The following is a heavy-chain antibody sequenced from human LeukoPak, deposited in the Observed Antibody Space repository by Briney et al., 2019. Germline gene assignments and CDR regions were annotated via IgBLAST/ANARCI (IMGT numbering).Heavy chain of an antibody. Sequence: SETLSLTCTVSRGSISSGSYYWSWIRQPAGKGLEWIGRIYTSGSTNYNPSLKSRVTISVDTSKNQFSLKLSSVTAADTAVYYCARDPDGDYAYFDYWGQGTLVTVSS. CDR2: IYTSGST. V-gene: IGHV4-61*02. D-gene: IGHD4-17*01. CDR1: RGSISSGSYY. CDR3: ARDPDGDYAYFDY. J-gene: IGHJ4*02.